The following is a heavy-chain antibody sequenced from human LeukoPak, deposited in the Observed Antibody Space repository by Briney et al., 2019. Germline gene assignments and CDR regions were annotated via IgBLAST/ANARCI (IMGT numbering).Heavy chain of an antibody. CDR2: ISGSGSTI. D-gene: IGHD4/OR15-4a*01. CDR1: GFTFSCYG. Sequence: GGSLRLSCAASGFTFSCYGMPWVRQAPGKGLEWVSYISGSGSTIYYSDSVKGRFTISRDDAKNSLYLQMNSLRAEDTAVYYCARDPRDYGDPSCFDYWGQGTLVTVSS. CDR3: ARDPRDYGDPSCFDY. J-gene: IGHJ4*02. V-gene: IGHV3-48*04.